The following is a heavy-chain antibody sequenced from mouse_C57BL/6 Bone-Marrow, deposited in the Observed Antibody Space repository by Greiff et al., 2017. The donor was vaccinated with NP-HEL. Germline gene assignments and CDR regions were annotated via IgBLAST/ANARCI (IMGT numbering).Heavy chain of an antibody. CDR2: IYPRSGNT. Sequence: VQLQQSGAELARPGASVKLSCKASGYTFTSYGISWVKQRTGQGLEWIGEIYPRSGNTYYNEKFKGKATLTADKSSSTAYMELRSLTSEDSAVYFCASHYYGSSYDYFDYWGQGTTLTVSS. CDR1: GYTFTSYG. D-gene: IGHD1-1*01. V-gene: IGHV1-81*01. J-gene: IGHJ2*01. CDR3: ASHYYGSSYDYFDY.